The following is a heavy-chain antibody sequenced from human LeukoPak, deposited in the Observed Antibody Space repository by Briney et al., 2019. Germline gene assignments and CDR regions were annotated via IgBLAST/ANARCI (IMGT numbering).Heavy chain of an antibody. CDR1: GGTFSSYA. CDR2: IIPIFGTA. Sequence: GASVKVSCKASGGTFSSYAISWVRQAPGQGLEWMGGIIPIFGTANYAQKFQGRVTITAGESTSTAYVELSSLRSEDTAVYYCARGSGWSQNFDYWGQGTLVTVSS. J-gene: IGHJ4*02. D-gene: IGHD6-19*01. CDR3: ARGSGWSQNFDY. V-gene: IGHV1-69*13.